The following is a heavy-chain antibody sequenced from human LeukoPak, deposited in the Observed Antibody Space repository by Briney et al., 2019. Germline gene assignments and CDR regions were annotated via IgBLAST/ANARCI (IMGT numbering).Heavy chain of an antibody. CDR1: GGSISSGGDY. Sequence: SETLSLTCTVSGGSISSGGDYWSWIRQHPGKGLEWIGYIYYSGSTYYNPSLKSRVTISVDTSKNQFSLKLSSVTAADTAVYYCARESIAARPHAFDIWGQGTMVTVSS. CDR2: IYYSGST. D-gene: IGHD6-6*01. CDR3: ARESIAARPHAFDI. J-gene: IGHJ3*02. V-gene: IGHV4-31*03.